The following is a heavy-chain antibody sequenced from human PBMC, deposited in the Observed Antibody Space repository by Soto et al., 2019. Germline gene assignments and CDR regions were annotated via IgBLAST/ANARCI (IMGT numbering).Heavy chain of an antibody. J-gene: IGHJ5*02. D-gene: IGHD4-17*01. CDR3: ARENYGDYLNWFDP. CDR1: GFTFSSYS. CDR2: ISSSSSTI. Sequence: EVQLVESGGGLVQPGGSLRLSCAASGFTFSSYSMNWVRQAPGKGLEWVSYISSSSSTIYYADSVKGRFTISRDNAKNSLYLQMHSLRYADTAVYYCARENYGDYLNWFDPWGQGTLVTVSS. V-gene: IGHV3-48*02.